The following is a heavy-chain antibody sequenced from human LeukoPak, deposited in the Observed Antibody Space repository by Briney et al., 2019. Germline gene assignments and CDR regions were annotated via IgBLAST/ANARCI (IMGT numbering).Heavy chain of an antibody. CDR3: AKLYGGNPTDYYYYMDV. CDR1: GFTFSSYW. CDR2: IKQDGSEK. D-gene: IGHD4-23*01. J-gene: IGHJ6*03. Sequence: GGSLRLSCAASGFTFSSYWMNWVRQAPGKRLEWVANIKQDGSEKYYVDSLKGRFTISRDNAKNSLYLQMNSLRVEDTAVYYCAKLYGGNPTDYYYYMDVWGKGTTVTVSS. V-gene: IGHV3-7*01.